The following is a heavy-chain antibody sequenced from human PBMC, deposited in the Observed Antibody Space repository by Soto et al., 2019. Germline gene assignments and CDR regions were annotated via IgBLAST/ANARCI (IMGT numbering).Heavy chain of an antibody. V-gene: IGHV1-8*01. D-gene: IGHD3-10*01. CDR1: GYTFTSYD. CDR2: MNPNIGNT. CDR3: ARGGVFFFAAPTNPFDY. Sequence: QVQLVQSGAEVKKPGASVKVSCKASGYTFTSYDINWVRQATGQGLEWLGWMNPNIGNTGYAQKFQGRVTMTRNTSLSTAYMELSSLRSEDTAVYYCARGGVFFFAAPTNPFDYWGQGTLVTVSS. J-gene: IGHJ4*02.